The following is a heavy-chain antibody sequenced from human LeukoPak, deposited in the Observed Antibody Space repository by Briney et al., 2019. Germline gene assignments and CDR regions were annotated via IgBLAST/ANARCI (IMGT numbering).Heavy chain of an antibody. Sequence: GGSLRLSCVVSGFTISTHGMHWVRQVPGKGLDWVAMIAHDGGSQYYGDSVKGRFTISRDNSKNTVYLQMNSLRAEDTAVYHCAKDWGSSGWYNYFDPWGQGTLVTVSS. V-gene: IGHV3-30*18. CDR1: GFTISTHG. D-gene: IGHD6-19*01. CDR2: IAHDGGSQ. CDR3: AKDWGSSGWYNYFDP. J-gene: IGHJ5*02.